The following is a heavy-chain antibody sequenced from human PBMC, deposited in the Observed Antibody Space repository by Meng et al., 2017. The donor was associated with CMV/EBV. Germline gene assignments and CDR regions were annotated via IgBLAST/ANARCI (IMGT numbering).Heavy chain of an antibody. V-gene: IGHV3-9*01. J-gene: IGHJ4*02. Sequence: GGSLRLSCAASGFTFDDYAMHWVRQAPGKGLEWVSGINWNSGDIGYADSVKGRFTISRDNAKTSLYLQMNSLRDEDAALYYCAKDIRGYWYSIEYWGQGTLVTVSS. CDR3: AKDIRGYWYSIEY. D-gene: IGHD2-2*03. CDR1: GFTFDDYA. CDR2: INWNSGDI.